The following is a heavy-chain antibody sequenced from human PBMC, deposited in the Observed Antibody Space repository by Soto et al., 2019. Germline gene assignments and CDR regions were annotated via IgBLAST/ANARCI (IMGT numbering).Heavy chain of an antibody. V-gene: IGHV3-33*01. CDR1: GFTFINYG. CDR3: ARPTTGFMDV. D-gene: IGHD4-17*01. J-gene: IGHJ6*02. Sequence: PWGSLRLSCAASGFTFINYGMHFFRHGPCKWLEWVAVIWFDGTDKYYADSVKGRFTISRDNSKNTLYLQMSSLRAEDTAVYYCARPTTGFMDVWGRGTAVTVSS. CDR2: IWFDGTDK.